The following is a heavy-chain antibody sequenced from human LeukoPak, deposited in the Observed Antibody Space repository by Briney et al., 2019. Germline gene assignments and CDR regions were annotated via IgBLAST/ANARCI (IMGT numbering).Heavy chain of an antibody. CDR3: ARRPSIVGATSDPFDY. CDR2: IIGMVGST. J-gene: IGHJ4*02. D-gene: IGHD1-26*01. V-gene: IGHV3-23*01. Sequence: PGGSLRLSCAASGFTFSSYAMSWVRQAPGKGLEWVSAIIGMVGSTYYADSVKGRFTMCRDNSTHTLYLQMNSLRAEDTAVYYCARRPSIVGATSDPFDYWGQGTLVTVSS. CDR1: GFTFSSYA.